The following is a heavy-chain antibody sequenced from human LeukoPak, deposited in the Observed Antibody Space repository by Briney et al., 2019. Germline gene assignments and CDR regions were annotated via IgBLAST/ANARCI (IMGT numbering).Heavy chain of an antibody. J-gene: IGHJ2*01. CDR1: GFTFNYCW. Sequence: GGSLRLSCAASGFTFNYCWMHWFRQAPGKGLVWVSRVTHDGSDTSYADSVKGRFTISRDNAKNTLYLEMNSLRAEDTAVYYCARDVYPMTPYWYFDLWGRGTLVTVSS. CDR3: ARDVYPMTPYWYFDL. CDR2: VTHDGSDT. D-gene: IGHD3-22*01. V-gene: IGHV3-74*01.